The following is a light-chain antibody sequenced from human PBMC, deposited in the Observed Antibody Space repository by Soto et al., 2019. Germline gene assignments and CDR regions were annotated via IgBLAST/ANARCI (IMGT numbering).Light chain of an antibody. CDR3: QQSYTTPLT. CDR2: AAS. Sequence: DIQMTQSPSSLSASVGDRVTITCRATHSIRSYLNWYQQTPGKAPNLXIFAASSLQSGVPSRFSRSGAGTGCTRAISSLQPEDFETDYCQQSYTTPLTFGGGTKVDIK. V-gene: IGKV1-39*01. CDR1: HSIRSY. J-gene: IGKJ4*01.